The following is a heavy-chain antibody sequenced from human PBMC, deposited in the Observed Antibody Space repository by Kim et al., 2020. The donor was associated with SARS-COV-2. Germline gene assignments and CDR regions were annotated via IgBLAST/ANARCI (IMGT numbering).Heavy chain of an antibody. J-gene: IGHJ6*02. CDR3: ARGLTGDDIGV. CDR2: INHSGST. CDR1: GGSFSGYY. Sequence: SETLSLTCAVYGGSFSGYYWSWIRQPPGKGLEWIGEINHSGSTNYNPSLKSRVTISVDTSKNQFSLKLSSVTAADTAVYYCARGLTGDDIGVWGQGTTVTVSS. V-gene: IGHV4-34*01.